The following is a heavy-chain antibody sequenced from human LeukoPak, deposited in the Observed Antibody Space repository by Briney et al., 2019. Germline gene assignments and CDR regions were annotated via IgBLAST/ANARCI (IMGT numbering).Heavy chain of an antibody. D-gene: IGHD3-22*01. CDR3: AKDRDYYDSNGYYYDY. CDR1: GFIFTDYW. CDR2: ISNSGDIT. Sequence: GGSLRLSCAASGFIFTDYWMYWVRQAPGRGLEWVSSISNSGDITNYADSVKGRFSISRDDSKNTLFLHMNSLRGEDTAVYYCAKDRDYYDSNGYYYDYWGQGTLVTVAS. J-gene: IGHJ4*02. V-gene: IGHV3-23*01.